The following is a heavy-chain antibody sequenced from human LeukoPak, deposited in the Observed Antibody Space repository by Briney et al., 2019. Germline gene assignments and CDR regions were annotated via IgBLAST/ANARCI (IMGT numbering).Heavy chain of an antibody. CDR3: ARRYSNYGVIEVLFDY. V-gene: IGHV1-2*02. CDR1: GYTFTGYY. J-gene: IGHJ4*02. CDR2: INPNSGGT. Sequence: ASVKVSCKASGYTFTGYYMHWVRQAPGQGLEWMGWINPNSGGTNYAQKFQGRVTMTRDTSISTAYMELSRLRSDDTAVYYCARRYSNYGVIEVLFDYWGQGTLVTVSS. D-gene: IGHD4-11*01.